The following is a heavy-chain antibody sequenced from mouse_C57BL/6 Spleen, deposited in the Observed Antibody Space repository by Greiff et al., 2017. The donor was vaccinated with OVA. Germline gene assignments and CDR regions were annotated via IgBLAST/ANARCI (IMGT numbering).Heavy chain of an antibody. CDR3: ARGPPHYYGSSDAMDY. J-gene: IGHJ4*01. CDR2: IWSGGST. D-gene: IGHD1-1*01. V-gene: IGHV2-2*01. Sequence: QVQLKQSGPGLVQPSQSLSITCTVSGFSLTSYGVHWVRQSPGKGLEWLGVIWSGGSTDYNAAFISRLSISKDNSKSQVFFKMNSLQADDTAIYYCARGPPHYYGSSDAMDYWGQGTSVTVSS. CDR1: GFSLTSYG.